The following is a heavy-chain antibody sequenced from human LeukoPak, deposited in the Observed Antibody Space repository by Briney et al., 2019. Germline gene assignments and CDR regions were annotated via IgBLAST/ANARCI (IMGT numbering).Heavy chain of an antibody. CDR2: IWYDGSNK. Sequence: GGSLRLSCAASGFTLSSYGMHWVRQAPGKGLEWVAVIWYDGSNKYYADSVKGRFTISRDNSKNTLYLQMNSLRAEDTAVYYCARGDPLDPFDPWGQGTLVTVSS. CDR1: GFTLSSYG. V-gene: IGHV3-33*01. J-gene: IGHJ5*02. CDR3: ARGDPLDPFDP.